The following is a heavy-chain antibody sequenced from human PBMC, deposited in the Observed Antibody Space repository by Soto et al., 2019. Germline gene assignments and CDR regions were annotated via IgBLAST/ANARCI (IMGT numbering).Heavy chain of an antibody. CDR1: GYTFTSYA. CDR2: INDGNGNT. Sequence: ASVKVSCKASGYTFTSYAMHWARQAPGQRLEWMGWINDGNGNTKYSQKFKGRVTITRDTSASTAYMELSSLRSEDTAVYYCARDTFDLGIDYYGMDVWGQGTTVTVSS. D-gene: IGHD3-16*01. J-gene: IGHJ6*02. CDR3: ARDTFDLGIDYYGMDV. V-gene: IGHV1-3*01.